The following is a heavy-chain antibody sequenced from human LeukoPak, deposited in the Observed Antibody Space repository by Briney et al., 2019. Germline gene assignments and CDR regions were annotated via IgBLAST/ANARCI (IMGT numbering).Heavy chain of an antibody. J-gene: IGHJ4*02. Sequence: PGGSLRLSCAASGFTFRSYWMHWVRQAPGKGLEWVSRVIRDGSSTNYADSVKGRFTISRGNAKNTLYLQMSSLRAEDTAVYFCVRDGDDFNFDYWGQGSLVTVSS. D-gene: IGHD5-24*01. V-gene: IGHV3-74*01. CDR2: VIRDGSST. CDR3: VRDGDDFNFDY. CDR1: GFTFRSYW.